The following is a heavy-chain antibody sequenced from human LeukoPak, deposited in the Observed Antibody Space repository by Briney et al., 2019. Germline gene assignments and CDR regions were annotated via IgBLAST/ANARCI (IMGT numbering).Heavy chain of an antibody. CDR1: GFTFRNYY. CDR3: ARSFLTGYSLFDS. CDR2: ISGSGDSI. Sequence: PGGSLRLSCAASGFTFRNYYMSWVRQAPGKGLEWVSAISGSGDSIFYADSVKGRFTISRDNSKTTLYVQMNSLRAEDTAVYYCARSFLTGYSLFDSWGQGTLVTASS. V-gene: IGHV3-23*01. J-gene: IGHJ5*01. D-gene: IGHD3-9*01.